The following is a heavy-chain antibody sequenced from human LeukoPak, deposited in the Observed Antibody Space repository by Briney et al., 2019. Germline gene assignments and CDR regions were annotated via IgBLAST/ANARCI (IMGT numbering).Heavy chain of an antibody. CDR3: ARDERYCSGGSCYPSDGMDV. J-gene: IGHJ6*02. CDR1: GFTFSSYA. D-gene: IGHD2-15*01. V-gene: IGHV3-30-3*01. Sequence: GRSLRLSCAASGFTFSSYAMHWVRQAPGKGLEWVAVISYDGSNKYYADSVKGRFTISRDNSKNTLYLQMNSLRAEDTAVYYCARDERYCSGGSCYPSDGMDVWGQGTTVTVSS. CDR2: ISYDGSNK.